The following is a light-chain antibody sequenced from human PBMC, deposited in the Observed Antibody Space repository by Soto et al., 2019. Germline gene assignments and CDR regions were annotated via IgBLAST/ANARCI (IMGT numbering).Light chain of an antibody. CDR1: SSDVGYYNY. CDR3: SSYTTSSTLV. Sequence: QSALTQPASVPGSPGQSITISCTGTSSDVGYYNYVSWYQQHPGKAPKLMIYEVSNRPSGVSNRFSGSKSGNTASLTISGLQAEDEADYYCSSYTTSSTLVFGGGTKLTVL. V-gene: IGLV2-14*01. CDR2: EVS. J-gene: IGLJ2*01.